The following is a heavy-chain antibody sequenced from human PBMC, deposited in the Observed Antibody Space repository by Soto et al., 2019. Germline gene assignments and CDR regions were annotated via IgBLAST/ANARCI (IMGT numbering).Heavy chain of an antibody. CDR3: AGGGIAAAGTGFHYYYYGMDV. J-gene: IGHJ6*02. D-gene: IGHD6-13*01. CDR2: IYTSGST. V-gene: IGHV4-4*07. CDR1: GGSISSYY. Sequence: PSETLSLTCTVSGGSISSYYWSWIRQPAGKGLEWIGRIYTSGSTNYNPSLKSRVTMSVDTSKNQFSLKLSSVTAADTAVYYCAGGGIAAAGTGFHYYYYGMDVWGQGTTVTVSS.